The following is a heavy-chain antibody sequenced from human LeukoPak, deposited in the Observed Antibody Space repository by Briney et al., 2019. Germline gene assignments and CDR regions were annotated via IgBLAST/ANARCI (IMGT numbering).Heavy chain of an antibody. CDR3: ATLGEGMDV. D-gene: IGHD3-10*01. V-gene: IGHV3-9*01. Sequence: GGSLRLSCVASGFTFDDYAVHWVRQAPGKGLEWVSGNSWSGGSIGYVDSVKGRFTISRDNAKDSLYLQMNNLRAEDTALYYCATLGEGMDVWGQGTTVTVSS. CDR2: NSWSGGSI. CDR1: GFTFDDYA. J-gene: IGHJ6*02.